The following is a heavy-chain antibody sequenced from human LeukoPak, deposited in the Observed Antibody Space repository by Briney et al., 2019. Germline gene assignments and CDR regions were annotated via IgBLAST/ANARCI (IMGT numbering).Heavy chain of an antibody. Sequence: GGSLRLSCAASEFSLSDYWVAWVRQAPGKGLEWVAIIKQDGSEEHYVDSVRGRVTISRDNAKDLVYLQMNSLGVEDTAVYFCVRGSGWLLEYWGQGILVTVSS. CDR3: VRGSGWLLEY. CDR1: EFSLSDYW. D-gene: IGHD6-19*01. J-gene: IGHJ4*02. CDR2: IKQDGSEE. V-gene: IGHV3-7*03.